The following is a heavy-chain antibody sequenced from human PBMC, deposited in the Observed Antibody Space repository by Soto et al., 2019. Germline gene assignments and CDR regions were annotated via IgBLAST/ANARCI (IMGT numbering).Heavy chain of an antibody. Sequence: QLQLQESGSGLVKPSQTLSLTCAVSGGSISSGGYSWSWIRQPPGKGLEWIGYIYHSGSTYYNPSLKSRVTISVDRSKNQFSLKLSSVTAADTAVYYCARGHSSSWYPAYWGQGTLVTASS. J-gene: IGHJ4*02. CDR3: ARGHSSSWYPAY. D-gene: IGHD6-13*01. CDR1: GGSISSGGYS. V-gene: IGHV4-30-2*01. CDR2: IYHSGST.